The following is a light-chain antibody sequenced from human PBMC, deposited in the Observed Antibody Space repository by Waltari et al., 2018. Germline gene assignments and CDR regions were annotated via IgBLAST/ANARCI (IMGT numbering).Light chain of an antibody. J-gene: IGLJ2*01. Sequence: QSALTQPATVSGSPTQSITISCTGTSSNVGSYTPVSWYQHHPRRAPKLMIFDVNKRPSGISNRFSGSKSGNTASLTISGLQAEDEADYYCCSYAGSSTFVFGGGTKLTVL. V-gene: IGLV2-23*02. CDR3: CSYAGSSTFV. CDR1: SSNVGSYTP. CDR2: DVN.